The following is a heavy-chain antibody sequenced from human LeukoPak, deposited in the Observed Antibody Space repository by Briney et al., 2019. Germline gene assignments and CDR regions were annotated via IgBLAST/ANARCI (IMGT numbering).Heavy chain of an antibody. D-gene: IGHD6-19*01. CDR2: IYSSGST. Sequence: SETLSLTCTVSGGSLSSYYWNWIRQPAGKGLEWIGRIYSSGSTNYNPSLKSRVTISVDKSKNQFSLKLNSVTAADTAVYYCARDDIAVAGQGYFQHWGQGTLVTVSS. CDR3: ARDDIAVAGQGYFQH. J-gene: IGHJ1*01. CDR1: GGSLSSYY. V-gene: IGHV4-4*07.